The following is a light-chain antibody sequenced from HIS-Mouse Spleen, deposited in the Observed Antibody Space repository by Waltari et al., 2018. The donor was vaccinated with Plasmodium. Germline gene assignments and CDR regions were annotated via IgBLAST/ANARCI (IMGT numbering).Light chain of an antibody. CDR1: KSVDKY. J-gene: IGLJ2*01. V-gene: IGLV3-1*01. Sequence: SYELTQPPSVSVSPGQTASITCSGTKSVDKYACWYQQKPGQSPVLVIDQDSKRPSGIPERFSGSNSGNTATLTISGTQAMDEADYYCQAWDSSTVVFGGGTKLTVL. CDR3: QAWDSSTVV. CDR2: QDS.